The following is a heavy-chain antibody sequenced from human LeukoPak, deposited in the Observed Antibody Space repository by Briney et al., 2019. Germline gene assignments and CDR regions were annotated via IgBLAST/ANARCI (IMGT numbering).Heavy chain of an antibody. J-gene: IGHJ4*02. CDR3: VSGTVTVFGVVIIQRFDY. CDR2: ISSSSSYI. Sequence: GGSLRLSCAASGFTFSSYGMHWVRQAPGKGLEWVSSISSSSSYIYYADSVKGRFTISRDNAKNSLYLQMNSLRAEDTAVYYCVSGTVTVFGVVIIQRFDYWGQGTLVTVSS. V-gene: IGHV3-21*01. D-gene: IGHD3-3*01. CDR1: GFTFSSYG.